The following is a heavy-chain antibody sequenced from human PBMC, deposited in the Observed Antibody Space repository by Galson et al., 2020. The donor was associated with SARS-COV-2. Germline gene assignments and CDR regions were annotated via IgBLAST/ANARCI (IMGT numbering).Heavy chain of an antibody. CDR2: IKRDGSEK. V-gene: IGHV3-7*01. Sequence: GESLKISCAASGFTFSSYWMNWVRQAPGKGLEWVANIKRDGSEKNYVDSVKGRFTISRDNARNSLYLQVSSLRAEDTALYYCAREADYYNSSGYHLVEAFDIWGQGTVVTVSS. CDR3: AREADYYNSSGYHLVEAFDI. D-gene: IGHD3-22*01. J-gene: IGHJ3*02. CDR1: GFTFSSYW.